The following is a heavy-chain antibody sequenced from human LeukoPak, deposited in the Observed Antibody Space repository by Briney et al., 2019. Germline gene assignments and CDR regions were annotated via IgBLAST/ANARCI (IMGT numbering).Heavy chain of an antibody. Sequence: PGGSLRLSCAASGFTFSSYSMNWVRQAPGKGLEWVSSISSSSSYIYYADSVKGRFTISRDNAKNSLYLQMNSLRAEDTAVYYCARYRDNYYDSSGYVDYWGQGTLVTVSS. D-gene: IGHD3-22*01. CDR1: GFTFSSYS. CDR3: ARYRDNYYDSSGYVDY. V-gene: IGHV3-21*01. CDR2: ISSSSSYI. J-gene: IGHJ4*02.